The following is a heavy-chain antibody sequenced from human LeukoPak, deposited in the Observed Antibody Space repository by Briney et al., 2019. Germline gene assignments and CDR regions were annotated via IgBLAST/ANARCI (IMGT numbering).Heavy chain of an antibody. Sequence: SETLSLTCTVSGGSISSYYWNWIRHPPGEGLEWIRYINYSGRTNYNPSLNSRVTISVDTSKNQCSLKLSSVTAADTAVYYCARAGEDRLLWFGESRSYYFDNWGQGTLVTVSS. CDR2: INYSGRT. J-gene: IGHJ4*02. V-gene: IGHV4-59*01. CDR1: GGSISSYY. D-gene: IGHD3-10*01. CDR3: ARAGEDRLLWFGESRSYYFDN.